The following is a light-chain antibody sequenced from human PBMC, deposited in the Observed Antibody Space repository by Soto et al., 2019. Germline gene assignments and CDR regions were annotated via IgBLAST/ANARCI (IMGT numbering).Light chain of an antibody. J-gene: IGKJ4*01. Sequence: ENVLTHSPGTMSLSPGERVTLSCRASQSVTNSYAAWYQQKPGQAPRLLIYDASTRATGIPARFAGSGSGTDFTLTISSLEPEDFAVYYCQQRSNWPLTFGGGTKVDIK. CDR2: DAS. CDR1: QSVTNSY. V-gene: IGKV3-11*01. CDR3: QQRSNWPLT.